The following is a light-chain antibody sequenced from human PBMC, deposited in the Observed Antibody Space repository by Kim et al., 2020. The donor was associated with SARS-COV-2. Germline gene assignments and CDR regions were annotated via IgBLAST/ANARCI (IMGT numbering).Light chain of an antibody. V-gene: IGLV2-11*01. CDR3: CSYAGSYTWV. Sequence: QSALTQPRSVSGSPVQSVTISCTGTSSDVGGYNYVSWYQQHPGKAPKLMIYDVSKRPSGVPDRFSGSKSGNTASLTISGLQAEDEADYYCCSYAGSYTWVFGGGTQLTVL. CDR1: SSDVGGYNY. J-gene: IGLJ3*02. CDR2: DVS.